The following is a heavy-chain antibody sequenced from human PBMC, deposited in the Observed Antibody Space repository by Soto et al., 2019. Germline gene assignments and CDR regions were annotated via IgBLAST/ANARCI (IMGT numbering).Heavy chain of an antibody. Sequence: SETLSLTCSVSGDSISTVDYFWAWVRQPPGQALEYIGYIYKSATTYYNPSFESRVAISLDTSKSQFSLNVTSLTAADTAVYFCARGRYCLTGRCFSNWFDSWGQGTLVTVSS. D-gene: IGHD2-15*01. CDR3: ARGRYCLTGRCFSNWFDS. CDR2: IYKSATT. V-gene: IGHV4-30-4*01. CDR1: GDSISTVDYF. J-gene: IGHJ5*01.